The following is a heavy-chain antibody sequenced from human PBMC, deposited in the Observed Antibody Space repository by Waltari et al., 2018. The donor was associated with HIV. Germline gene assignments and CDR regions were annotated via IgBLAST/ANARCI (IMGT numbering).Heavy chain of an antibody. CDR1: GYTFSSFG. V-gene: IGHV7-4-1*02. CDR3: VKQGRTAAAGASGVWFDP. Sequence: QVQLVQSGSELKKPGASVKVSCKASGYTFSSFGINWVRLAPGQGLEWMGWINTKTGNPTYAQGFTGRFVFSLDTSVSTAYLHISSLKADDTAVYYCVKQGRTAAAGASGVWFDPWGQGTLVTVSS. J-gene: IGHJ5*02. CDR2: INTKTGNP. D-gene: IGHD6-13*01.